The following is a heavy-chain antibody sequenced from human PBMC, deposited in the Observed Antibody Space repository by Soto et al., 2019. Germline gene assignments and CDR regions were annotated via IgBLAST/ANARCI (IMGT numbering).Heavy chain of an antibody. J-gene: IGHJ3*01. Sequence: EVQLLESGGGLVQPGGSLRLSCAASGFTFSNYDMTWVRQAPGKGLEWVSTVSGSGGTTYYADSVKGRFTISRDNSKNTVHLQMNSLKAEDTAVYHCEKPPPNYFSARAFDLWGQGTMVTVSS. CDR2: VSGSGGTT. D-gene: IGHD3-10*01. CDR1: GFTFSNYD. V-gene: IGHV3-23*01. CDR3: EKPPPNYFSARAFDL.